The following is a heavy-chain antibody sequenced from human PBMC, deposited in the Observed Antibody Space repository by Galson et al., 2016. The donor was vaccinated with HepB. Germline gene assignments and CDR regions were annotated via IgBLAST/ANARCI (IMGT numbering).Heavy chain of an antibody. V-gene: IGHV3-21*01. Sequence: SLRLSCAASGFTFSTYNMNWVRQAPGKGLEWVSSISNSNSYIYCTDSVKGRFTISRDNAKNSLYLQMNSLRAEDTAVYYCARDFGYCSSTSCYKGGLFYYYGMDVWGQGTTVTVSS. D-gene: IGHD2-2*02. CDR2: ISNSNSYI. J-gene: IGHJ6*02. CDR1: GFTFSTYN. CDR3: ARDFGYCSSTSCYKGGLFYYYGMDV.